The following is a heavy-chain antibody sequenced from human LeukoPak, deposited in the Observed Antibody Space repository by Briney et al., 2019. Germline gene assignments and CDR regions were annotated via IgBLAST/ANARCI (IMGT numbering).Heavy chain of an antibody. CDR2: MNPNSGNT. D-gene: IGHD3-3*01. CDR1: GYTFTSYG. CDR3: ARASSYDFWSGYTPYYYYYYMDV. J-gene: IGHJ6*03. V-gene: IGHV1-8*01. Sequence: ASVKVSCKASGYTFTSYGINWVRQATGQGLEWMGWMNPNSGNTGYAQKFQGRVTMTRNTSISTAYMELSSLRSEDTAVYYCARASSYDFWSGYTPYYYYYYMDVWDKGTTVTVSS.